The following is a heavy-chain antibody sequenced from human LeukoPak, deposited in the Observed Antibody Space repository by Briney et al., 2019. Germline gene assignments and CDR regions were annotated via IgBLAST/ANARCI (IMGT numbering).Heavy chain of an antibody. V-gene: IGHV3-33*01. D-gene: IGHD2-2*01. CDR2: IWYDGSNK. Sequence: GRSLRLSCAASGFTFSSYGMHWLRQAPGKGLEWVAVIWYDGSNKYYADSVKGRFTISRDNSKNTLYLQMNSLRAEDTAVYYCARDQGSSDFDYWGQGTLVTVSS. J-gene: IGHJ4*02. CDR3: ARDQGSSDFDY. CDR1: GFTFSSYG.